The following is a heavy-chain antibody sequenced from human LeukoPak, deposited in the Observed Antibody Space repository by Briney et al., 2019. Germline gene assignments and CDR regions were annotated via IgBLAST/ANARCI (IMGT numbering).Heavy chain of an antibody. D-gene: IGHD6-13*01. V-gene: IGHV3-64*01. CDR1: GFTFSSYA. Sequence: PGGSLRLSCAASGFTFSSYAMRWVRQAPGKGLEYVSAISSNGGSTYYANSVKGRFTISRGNSKNTLYLQMGSLRAEDMAVYYCARVFSSSWDYYFDYWGQGTLVTVSS. CDR3: ARVFSSSWDYYFDY. J-gene: IGHJ4*02. CDR2: ISSNGGST.